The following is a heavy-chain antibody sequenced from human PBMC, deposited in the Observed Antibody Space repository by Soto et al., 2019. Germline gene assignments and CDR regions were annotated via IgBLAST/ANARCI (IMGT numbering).Heavy chain of an antibody. J-gene: IGHJ6*02. CDR3: ATSVGLAGVYYYGMDL. V-gene: IGHV3-21*01. CDR1: GFTFSSYS. CDR2: ISSSSSYI. Sequence: GALRLSCAASGFTFSSYSMNWVRQAPGKGLEWVSSISSSSSYIYYADSVKGRFTISRDNAKNSLYLQMNSLRAEDTAVYYCATSVGLAGVYYYGMDLWGQGTTVTVSS. D-gene: IGHD3-10*01.